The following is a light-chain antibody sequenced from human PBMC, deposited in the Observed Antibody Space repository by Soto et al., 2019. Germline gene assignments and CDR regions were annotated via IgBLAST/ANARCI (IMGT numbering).Light chain of an antibody. J-gene: IGKJ1*01. CDR3: QQYNSWPWT. Sequence: EIVMTQSPLTLSVSPGGRATLSSGASQSISETLAWYQQKPGQAPRLLIHGASTRAPGFPARFSGSGSGTDFTLTISSLQPEDFAVYYCQQYNSWPWTFGQGTQVDI. CDR2: GAS. V-gene: IGKV3-15*01. CDR1: QSISET.